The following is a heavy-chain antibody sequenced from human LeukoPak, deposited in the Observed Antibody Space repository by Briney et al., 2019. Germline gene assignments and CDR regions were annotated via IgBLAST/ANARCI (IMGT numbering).Heavy chain of an antibody. CDR2: ISSSSSTI. D-gene: IGHD2-2*01. V-gene: IGHV3-48*04. Sequence: PGGSLRLSCAASGFTFSSYSMNWVRQAPGKGLEWVSYISSSSSTIYYADSVKGRFTISRDNAKNSLYLQMNSLRAEDTAVYCCARVDCSSTTCPSPFEYWGQGTLVTVSS. CDR3: ARVDCSSTTCPSPFEY. J-gene: IGHJ4*02. CDR1: GFTFSSYS.